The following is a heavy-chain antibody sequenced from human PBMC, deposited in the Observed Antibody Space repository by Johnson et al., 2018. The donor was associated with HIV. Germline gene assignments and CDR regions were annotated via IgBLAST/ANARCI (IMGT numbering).Heavy chain of an antibody. J-gene: IGHJ3*02. CDR2: IRYDGSNK. Sequence: QMLLVESGGGVVQPGGSLRLSCAASGFTFSSYGMHWVRQAPGKGLEWVAFIRYDGSNKYYADSVKGRFTISRDNSKNTLYLQMNSLRAEDTAVYYCAKEKEQLVSPRAGAFDIWGQGTMVTVSS. CDR1: GFTFSSYG. D-gene: IGHD6-6*01. V-gene: IGHV3-30*02. CDR3: AKEKEQLVSPRAGAFDI.